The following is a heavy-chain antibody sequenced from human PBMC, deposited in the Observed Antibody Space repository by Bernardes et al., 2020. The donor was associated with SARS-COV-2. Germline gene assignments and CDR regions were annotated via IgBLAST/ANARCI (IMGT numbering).Heavy chain of an antibody. J-gene: IGHJ5*02. V-gene: IGHV1-18*01. CDR1: GYTFSSYG. CDR2: ISAYYGTT. D-gene: IGHD5-18*01. Sequence: ASVKVSCKASGYTFSSYGISWVRQAPGQGLEWMGWISAYYGTTDYAEKFQGRVTMTTDTSTSTAYMELRSLRSDDTAVYFCATEVDYSYGLGWFDPWGQGTLVIVSS. CDR3: ATEVDYSYGLGWFDP.